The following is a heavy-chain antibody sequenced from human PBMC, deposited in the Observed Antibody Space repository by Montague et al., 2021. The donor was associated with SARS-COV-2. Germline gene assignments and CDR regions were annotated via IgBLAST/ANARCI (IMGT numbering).Heavy chain of an antibody. V-gene: IGHV4-39*07. Sequence: SETLSLTCTVSGGSFSSSSYYWGWIRQPPGKGLEWIGSIYYSGSTYYNPSLKSRVTISVDTSKNQFSLKLSSVTAAATAVYYCARVISRQNNIVVVGLYYFDYWGQGTLVTVSS. CDR1: GGSFSSSSYY. CDR2: IYYSGST. CDR3: ARVISRQNNIVVVGLYYFDY. D-gene: IGHD2-15*01. J-gene: IGHJ4*02.